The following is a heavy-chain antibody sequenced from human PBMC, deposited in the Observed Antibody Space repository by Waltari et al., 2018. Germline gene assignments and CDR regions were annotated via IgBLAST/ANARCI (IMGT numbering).Heavy chain of an antibody. CDR3: AREWSNATTWFGGYFDL. CDR2: MYNDGST. J-gene: IGHJ4*02. CDR1: GFTVRDNY. D-gene: IGHD3-16*01. Sequence: EEQLVESGGRLVQSGGSLRLSCAASGFTVRDNYMTWVRQAPGKGLGWVSFMYNDGSTFDAESGKGRFTISREISRNEVSLQMHSVRGDDAGIYYCAREWSNATTWFGGYFDLWGQGTQVIVSS. V-gene: IGHV3-53*01.